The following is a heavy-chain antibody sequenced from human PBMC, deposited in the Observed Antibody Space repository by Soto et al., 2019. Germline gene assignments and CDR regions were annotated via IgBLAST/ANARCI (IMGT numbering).Heavy chain of an antibody. Sequence: SETLSLTCTVSGGSISSGDYYWSWIRQPPGKGLEWIGYIYYSGSTYYNPSLKSRVTISVDTSKNQFSLKLSSVTAADTAVYYCARDRGIRPYYYGMDVWGQGTTVTVSS. CDR1: GGSISSGDYY. V-gene: IGHV4-30-4*01. CDR2: IYYSGST. CDR3: ARDRGIRPYYYGMDV. J-gene: IGHJ6*02. D-gene: IGHD1-26*01.